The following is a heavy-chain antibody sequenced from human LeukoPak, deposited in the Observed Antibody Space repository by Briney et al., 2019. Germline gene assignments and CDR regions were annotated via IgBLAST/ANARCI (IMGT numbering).Heavy chain of an antibody. J-gene: IGHJ6*03. CDR3: AKDLYCSGGSCYSSYMDV. V-gene: IGHV3-30*02. D-gene: IGHD2-15*01. CDR1: GFTFSSYG. Sequence: PGGSLRLSCAASGFTFSSYGMHWVCQAPGKGLEWVAFIRYDGSNKYYADSVKGRFTISRDNSKNTLYLQMNSLRAEDTAVYYCAKDLYCSGGSCYSSYMDVWGKGTTVTVSS. CDR2: IRYDGSNK.